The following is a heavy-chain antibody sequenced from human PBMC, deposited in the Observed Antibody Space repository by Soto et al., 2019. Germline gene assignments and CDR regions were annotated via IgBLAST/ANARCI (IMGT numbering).Heavy chain of an antibody. CDR2: VSHDGRNT. Sequence: VQLVESGGGVVQPGRSLRLSCAASGFTFSDYAMHWVRQAPGKGLEWVAVVSHDGRNTHYADSVKGRFTISRDSSKNTVSLATTSLRAQDTAVYYSAKGGRQLQVTSDFNYWGKGALVTVSS. CDR3: AKGGRQLQVTSDFNY. J-gene: IGHJ4*02. V-gene: IGHV3-30*18. D-gene: IGHD6-19*01. CDR1: GFTFSDYA.